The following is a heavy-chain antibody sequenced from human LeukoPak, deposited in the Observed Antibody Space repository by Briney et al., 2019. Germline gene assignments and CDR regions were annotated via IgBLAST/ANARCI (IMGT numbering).Heavy chain of an antibody. V-gene: IGHV4-59*08. J-gene: IGHJ3*02. CDR3: ARHGGESIVAMILHAFDI. CDR1: GGSISSYS. Sequence: SETLSLTCTVSGGSISSYSWTWIRQPPGEGLEWIGSLYYSGSTNYNPSLKSRVTMLVDTSKNQFSLKLSSVTAADTAVYYCARHGGESIVAMILHAFDIWGQGTTVTVSS. D-gene: IGHD5-12*01. CDR2: LYYSGST.